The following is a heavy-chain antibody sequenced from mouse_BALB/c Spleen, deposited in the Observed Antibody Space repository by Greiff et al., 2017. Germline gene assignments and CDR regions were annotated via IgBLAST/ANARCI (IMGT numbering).Heavy chain of an antibody. Sequence: EVKLMESGGGLVKPGGSLKLSCAASGFTFSSYAMSWVRQSPEKRLEWVAEISSGGSYTYYPDTVTGRFTISRDNAKNTLYLEMSSLRSEDTAMYYCARGYGYDYAMDYWGQGTSVTVSS. CDR3: ARGYGYDYAMDY. CDR1: GFTFSSYA. CDR2: ISSGGSYT. D-gene: IGHD2-2*01. J-gene: IGHJ4*01. V-gene: IGHV5-9-4*01.